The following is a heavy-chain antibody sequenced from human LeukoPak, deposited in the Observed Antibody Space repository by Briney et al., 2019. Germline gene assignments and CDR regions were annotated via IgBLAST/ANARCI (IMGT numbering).Heavy chain of an antibody. J-gene: IGHJ3*02. CDR3: ASPTYYYDSSGYYFAFDI. CDR2: IYSGGST. V-gene: IGHV3-53*01. D-gene: IGHD3-22*01. Sequence: GGSLRLSCAASGFTLSSNYMSWVRQAPGKGLEWGSVIYSGGSTYYADSVKGRFTISRDNSKNTLYLQMNSLRAEDTAVYYCASPTYYYDSSGYYFAFDIWGQGTMVTVSS. CDR1: GFTLSSNY.